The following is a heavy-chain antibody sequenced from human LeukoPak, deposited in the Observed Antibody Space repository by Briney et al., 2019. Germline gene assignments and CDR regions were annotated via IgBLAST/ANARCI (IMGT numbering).Heavy chain of an antibody. J-gene: IGHJ3*02. V-gene: IGHV3-48*03. CDR1: GFIFSSYE. Sequence: PGGSLRLSCAASGFIFSSYEMNWVRQAPGQGLEWISYISGDGSIIYYADSVKGRFTISRDNAKNSLYLQMTSLRAEDTAVYYCARDPVYYGAGSYVADGFDIWGQGTVATVSS. D-gene: IGHD3-10*01. CDR2: ISGDGSII. CDR3: ARDPVYYGAGSYVADGFDI.